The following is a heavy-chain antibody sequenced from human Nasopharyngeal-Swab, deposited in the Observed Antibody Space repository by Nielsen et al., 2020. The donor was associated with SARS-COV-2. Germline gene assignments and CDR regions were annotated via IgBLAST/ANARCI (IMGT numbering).Heavy chain of an antibody. J-gene: IGHJ6*02. Sequence: GESLKISCAASGFTFSDYYMSWIRQAPGKGLEWVSYISSSSSYTNYADSVKGRFTISRDNAKNSLYPQMNSLRAEDTAVYYCARAIVVVTAIRYYYYGMDVWGQGTTVTVSS. CDR3: ARAIVVVTAIRYYYYGMDV. CDR2: ISSSSSYT. V-gene: IGHV3-11*05. CDR1: GFTFSDYY. D-gene: IGHD2-21*02.